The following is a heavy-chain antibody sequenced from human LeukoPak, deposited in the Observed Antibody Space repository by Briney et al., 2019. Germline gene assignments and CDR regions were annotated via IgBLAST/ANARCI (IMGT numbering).Heavy chain of an antibody. Sequence: PGRTLRLSCAASGFTFSSYGMHWVRQAPGKGLEWVAVMSSDGSKKYYADSVEGRFTISRDNSKNTQFLQMNSLTADDTAVYHCPKSAVAVAPDYFDHWGQGTLVTASS. CDR1: GFTFSSYG. CDR3: PKSAVAVAPDYFDH. V-gene: IGHV3-30*18. J-gene: IGHJ4*02. CDR2: MSSDGSKK. D-gene: IGHD2-21*01.